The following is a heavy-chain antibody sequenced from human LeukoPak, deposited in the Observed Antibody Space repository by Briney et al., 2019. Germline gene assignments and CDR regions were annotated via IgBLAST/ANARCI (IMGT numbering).Heavy chain of an antibody. CDR1: GGSISSSSSY. Sequence: SETLSLTCSVSGGSISSSSSYWGWIRQPPGKGLEWIGSIYYSGSSFDNPALKSRVTISVDTSKNQFSLRLSSVTAADTAVYYCARGGVLKSVDYWGQGTLVAVSS. D-gene: IGHD3-16*01. CDR3: ARGGVLKSVDY. CDR2: IYYSGSS. J-gene: IGHJ4*02. V-gene: IGHV4-39*07.